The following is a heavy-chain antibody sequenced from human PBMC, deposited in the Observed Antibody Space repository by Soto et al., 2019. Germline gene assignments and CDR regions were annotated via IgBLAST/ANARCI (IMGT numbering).Heavy chain of an antibody. CDR2: IYYSGRN. D-gene: IGHD4-17*01. Sequence: QVQLQESGPGLVKPSETLSLTCTVSGDSMTNYYWSWIRQPPGQGLEWIAYIYYSGRNNYTPSLKGRVTISVATTKNPLSLRLTPGTAADTAMYYCARLLDYAAFDIWGQGILVTVSS. J-gene: IGHJ4*02. V-gene: IGHV4-59*08. CDR3: ARLLDYAAFDI. CDR1: GDSMTNYY.